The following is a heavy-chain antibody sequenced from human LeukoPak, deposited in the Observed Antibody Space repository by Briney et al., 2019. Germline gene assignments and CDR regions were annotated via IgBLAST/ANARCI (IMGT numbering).Heavy chain of an antibody. V-gene: IGHV1-2*02. J-gene: IGHJ4*02. D-gene: IGHD3-22*01. CDR3: GSGYYSAALDY. Sequence: ASVKVSCKASGYTFTGYYMHWVRQAPGQGLEWMGWINPNSGGTNYAPKFQGRVTMTRDTSISTAYMELSRLRSDDTAVYYCGSGYYSAALDYWGQGTLVTVSS. CDR1: GYTFTGYY. CDR2: INPNSGGT.